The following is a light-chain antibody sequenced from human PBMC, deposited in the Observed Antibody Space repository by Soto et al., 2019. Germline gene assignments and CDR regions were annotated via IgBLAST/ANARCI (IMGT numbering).Light chain of an antibody. CDR2: EVN. Sequence: QSALTQPASVSGSLGQSITISCTGTSSDVGGYNYVSWYQQHPGKVPKLMIYEVNNRPSGVSNRFSGSKSANTASLTISGLQPDDEADYYCSSYAGSYTLLFGGGTKLTVL. J-gene: IGLJ2*01. CDR3: SSYAGSYTLL. CDR1: SSDVGGYNY. V-gene: IGLV2-14*01.